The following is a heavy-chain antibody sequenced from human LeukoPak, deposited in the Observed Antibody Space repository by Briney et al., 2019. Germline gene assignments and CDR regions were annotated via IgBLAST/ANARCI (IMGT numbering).Heavy chain of an antibody. D-gene: IGHD4-23*01. Sequence: GGSLRLSCAASGFTFSNAWMSWVRQAPGKGLEWVGRIKSKTDGGTTDYAAPVKGRFTISRDDSKNTLYLQMNSLKTEDTAVYYCTTDPSESYGGKDPDYWGQGTLVTVSS. CDR3: TTDPSESYGGKDPDY. J-gene: IGHJ4*02. CDR2: IKSKTDGGTT. V-gene: IGHV3-15*01. CDR1: GFTFSNAW.